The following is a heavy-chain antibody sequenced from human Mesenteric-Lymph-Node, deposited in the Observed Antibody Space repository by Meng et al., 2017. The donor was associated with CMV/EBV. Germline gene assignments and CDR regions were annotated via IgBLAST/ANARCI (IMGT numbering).Heavy chain of an antibody. D-gene: IGHD2-2*01. CDR1: GFSFSSYW. V-gene: IGHV3-7*01. CDR3: ATVSHNCTTTSCPPEY. CDR2: IGRDGREK. Sequence: GESLKISCAASGFSFSSYWMSWVRQTPGKGLEWVANIGRDGREKYYVDSVEGRFTVSRDNTRNTMYLQIDSLGAEDTAVYYCATVSHNCTTTSCPPEYWGQGTLVTVSS. J-gene: IGHJ4*02.